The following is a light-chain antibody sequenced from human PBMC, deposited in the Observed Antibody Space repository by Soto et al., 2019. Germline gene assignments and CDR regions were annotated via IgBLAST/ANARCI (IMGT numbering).Light chain of an antibody. CDR2: GAS. Sequence: ETVMTQSPATLSVSPGEGAVLSCRASQSVSSYVAWYQQRPGQAPRVLIYGASTRATGIPIRFSGSGSGTEFTLTIGSLQSEDSAVCYCQQYKDWPKTFGQGTKVEIK. CDR3: QQYKDWPKT. V-gene: IGKV3-15*01. CDR1: QSVSSY. J-gene: IGKJ1*01.